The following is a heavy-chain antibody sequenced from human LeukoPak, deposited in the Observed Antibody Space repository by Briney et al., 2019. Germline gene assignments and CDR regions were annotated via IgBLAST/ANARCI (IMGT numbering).Heavy chain of an antibody. Sequence: RGESLKISCKGSGYSFTSYWIGWVRQMARKGLEWMGIIYPGDSDTRYSPSFQGQVTISGDKSISTAYLQWSSLKASDTAMYYCARLFRCSGGSCYADYWGQGTLVTVSS. J-gene: IGHJ4*02. CDR1: GYSFTSYW. CDR3: ARLFRCSGGSCYADY. V-gene: IGHV5-51*01. D-gene: IGHD2-15*01. CDR2: IYPGDSDT.